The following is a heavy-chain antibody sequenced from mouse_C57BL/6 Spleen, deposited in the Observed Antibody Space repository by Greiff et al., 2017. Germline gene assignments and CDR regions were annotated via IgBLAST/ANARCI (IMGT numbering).Heavy chain of an antibody. Sequence: ESGPGLVKPSQSLSLTCSVTGYSITSGYYWNWIRQFPGNKLEWMGYISYDGSNNYNPSLKNRISITRDTSKNQFFLKLNSVTTEDTATYYCARGRGYGSSYRYFDVWGTGTTVTVSS. J-gene: IGHJ1*03. CDR2: ISYDGSN. CDR1: GYSITSGYY. D-gene: IGHD1-1*01. V-gene: IGHV3-6*01. CDR3: ARGRGYGSSYRYFDV.